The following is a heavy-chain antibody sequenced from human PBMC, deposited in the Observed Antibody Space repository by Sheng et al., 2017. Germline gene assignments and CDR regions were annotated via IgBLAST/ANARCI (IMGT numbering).Heavy chain of an antibody. J-gene: IGHJ2*01. Sequence: QVQLVQSGREVKKPGASVKVSCKASGYTFSNYGISWVRQAPGQGLQWMGWISAYTSNTNYAQKFQGRVTMTTDTSTSTAYMELRSLRSDDTAVYYCARQLGNWYIDLWGLAPWSLSPQ. D-gene: IGHD7-27*01. CDR1: GYTFSNYG. CDR3: ARQLGNWYIDL. CDR2: ISAYTSNT. V-gene: IGHV1-18*01.